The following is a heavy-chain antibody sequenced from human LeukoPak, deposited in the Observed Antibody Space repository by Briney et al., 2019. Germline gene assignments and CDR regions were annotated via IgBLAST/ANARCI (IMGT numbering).Heavy chain of an antibody. CDR3: AKDRVGATTPDY. J-gene: IGHJ4*02. CDR1: GFTFSSYG. Sequence: GGSLRLSCAPSGFTFSSYGMHWVRQAPGKGLEWVAVISYDGSNKYYADSVKGRFTISRDNSKNTLYLQMNSLRAEDTAVYYCAKDRVGATTPDYWGQGILVTVSS. D-gene: IGHD1-26*01. V-gene: IGHV3-30*18. CDR2: ISYDGSNK.